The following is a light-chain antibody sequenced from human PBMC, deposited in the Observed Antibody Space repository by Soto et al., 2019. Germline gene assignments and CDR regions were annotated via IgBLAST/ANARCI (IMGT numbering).Light chain of an antibody. CDR3: QQYNSYPLYT. CDR2: KAS. V-gene: IGKV1-5*03. CDR1: QSISSW. J-gene: IGKJ2*01. Sequence: DIQMTQSPSTLSASVGDRGTITCRASQSISSWLAWYQQKPGKAPKLLIYKASSLESGVPSRFSGSVSGTEFTLTISSLQPDDFATYYCQQYNSYPLYTFGQGTKLEIK.